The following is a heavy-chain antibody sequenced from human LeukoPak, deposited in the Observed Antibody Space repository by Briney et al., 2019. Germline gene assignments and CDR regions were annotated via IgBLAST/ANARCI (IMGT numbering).Heavy chain of an antibody. Sequence: GASVKVSCKASGYTFTGYYMHWVRQAPGQGLEWMGWMNPNSGNTGYAQKFQGRVTMTRNTSISTAYMELSSLRSEDTAVYYCARASVGWWHDRPYYMDVWGKGTTVTVSS. CDR3: ARASVGWWHDRPYYMDV. D-gene: IGHD2-8*02. CDR1: GYTFTGYY. V-gene: IGHV1-8*02. CDR2: MNPNSGNT. J-gene: IGHJ6*03.